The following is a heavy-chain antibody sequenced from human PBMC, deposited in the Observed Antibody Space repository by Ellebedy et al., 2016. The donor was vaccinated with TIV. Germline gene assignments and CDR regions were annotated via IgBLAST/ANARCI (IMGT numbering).Heavy chain of an antibody. D-gene: IGHD3-16*01. J-gene: IGHJ4*02. CDR3: ARDYDYVWGYY. CDR2: INPSAGST. V-gene: IGHV1-46*01. CDR1: GYTFTSYK. Sequence: ASVKVSCKASGYTFTSYKIHWVRQAPGQGLEWMGIINPSAGSTKNARRFQGRVTMTRDTSTSTVYMELSSLRSEDTAVYYCARDYDYVWGYYWGQGTLVTVSS.